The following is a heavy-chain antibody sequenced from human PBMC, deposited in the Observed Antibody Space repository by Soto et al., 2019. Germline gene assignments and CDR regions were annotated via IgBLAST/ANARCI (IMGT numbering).Heavy chain of an antibody. CDR3: ARVPAAMSWFDP. D-gene: IGHD2-2*01. CDR1: GFTFSDYY. J-gene: IGHJ5*02. CDR2: ISSSGSTI. V-gene: IGHV3-11*01. Sequence: NPGGSLRLSCAASGFTFSDYYMSWIRQAPGKGLEWVSYISSSGSTIYYADSVKGRFTISRDNAKNSLYLQMNSLRAEDTAVYYCARVPAAMSWFDPWGQGTLVTVSS.